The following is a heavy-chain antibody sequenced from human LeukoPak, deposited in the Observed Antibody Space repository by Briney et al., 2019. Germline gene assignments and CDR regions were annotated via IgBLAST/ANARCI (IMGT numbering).Heavy chain of an antibody. CDR2: INHSGST. Sequence: SETLSLTCAVYGGSFSGYYWSWIRRPPGKGLEWIGEINHSGSTNYNPSLKSRVTISVDTSKNQFSLKLSSVTAADTAVYYCARGITDYDFCSGPPSKDYYMDVWGKGTTVTVSS. CDR3: ARGITDYDFCSGPPSKDYYMDV. D-gene: IGHD3-3*01. V-gene: IGHV4-34*01. J-gene: IGHJ6*03. CDR1: GGSFSGYY.